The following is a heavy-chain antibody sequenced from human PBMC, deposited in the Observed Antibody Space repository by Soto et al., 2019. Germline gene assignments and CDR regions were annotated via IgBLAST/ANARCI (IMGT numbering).Heavy chain of an antibody. CDR3: ATSMGSVTYRGFIGPLDY. J-gene: IGHJ4*02. CDR1: GSTFNSQS. V-gene: IGHV1-69*01. CDR2: IIPIFGTT. Sequence: QVQLVQSGAEVKKPGTSMKVSCKASGSTFNSQSITWVRQAPGQGLEWMGGIIPIFGTTNLPQKFQDRVTFTADESTNTAYLELSSLRSEEAAVYYCATSMGSVTYRGFIGPLDYWGQGTLVTVSS. D-gene: IGHD2-21*01.